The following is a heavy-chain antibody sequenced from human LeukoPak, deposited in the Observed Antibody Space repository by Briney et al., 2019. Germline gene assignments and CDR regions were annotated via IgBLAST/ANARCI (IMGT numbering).Heavy chain of an antibody. D-gene: IGHD1-26*01. CDR3: AKRVGATKGYYGMDV. V-gene: IGHV3-23*01. Sequence: GGSLRLSCAASGFTFSSYAMSWVRQAPGKGLEWVSAISGSGGSTYYADSVKGWFTISRDNSKNTLYLQMNSLRAEDTAVYYCAKRVGATKGYYGMDVWGQGTTVTVSS. CDR2: ISGSGGST. J-gene: IGHJ6*02. CDR1: GFTFSSYA.